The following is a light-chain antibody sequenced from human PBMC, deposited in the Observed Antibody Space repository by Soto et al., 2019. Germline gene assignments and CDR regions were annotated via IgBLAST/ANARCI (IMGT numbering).Light chain of an antibody. V-gene: IGLV1-44*01. CDR3: AAWDGSLNVYV. CDR2: TNN. CDR1: SSSIGSNS. J-gene: IGLJ1*01. Sequence: QSVLTQPPSASGTPGQRVTISCSGSSSSIGSNSVNWYQQLPRTAPKVLIYTNNQRPSGVPDRFSGSKSGTSASLAISGLQSEDEADYYRAAWDGSLNVYVFGTGTKVTVL.